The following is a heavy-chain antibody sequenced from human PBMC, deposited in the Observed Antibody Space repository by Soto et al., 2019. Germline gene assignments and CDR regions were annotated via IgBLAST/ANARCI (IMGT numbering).Heavy chain of an antibody. CDR3: ARDRAFTCYDY. D-gene: IGHD2-15*01. J-gene: IGHJ4*02. CDR2: INEDGSQE. CDR1: GFIFSTSW. V-gene: IGHV3-7*05. Sequence: ELQLVESGGGLVHPGGSLRLSCAASGFIFSTSWMTWVRQAPGKGLEWVAGINEDGSQEYYVDSVKGRFIISRDNARNSLYLQMNSLRAEDTDVYYCARDRAFTCYDYWGQGTVVTVSS.